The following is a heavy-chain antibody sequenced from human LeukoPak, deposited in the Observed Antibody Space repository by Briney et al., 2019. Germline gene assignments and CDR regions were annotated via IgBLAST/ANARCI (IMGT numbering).Heavy chain of an antibody. CDR2: ISGSDGST. J-gene: IGHJ4*02. Sequence: GGSLRLSCTASGLTFSNYAMSWVRQAPGKGLEWVSTISGSDGSTYYADSVKGRFTISRDNSKNTLYLQMNSLRVEDTAIYYCAKGRGYCTGGSCYSDYWGQGTLDTVSS. CDR1: GLTFSNYA. D-gene: IGHD2-15*01. V-gene: IGHV3-23*01. CDR3: AKGRGYCTGGSCYSDY.